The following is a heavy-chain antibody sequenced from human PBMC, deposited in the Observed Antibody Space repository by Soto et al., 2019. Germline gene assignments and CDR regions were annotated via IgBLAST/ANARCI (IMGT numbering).Heavy chain of an antibody. CDR1: GFTFTMYW. CDR3: ARAPPDY. J-gene: IGHJ4*02. V-gene: IGHV3-7*01. Sequence: EVQLVESGGGLVQPGGSLRLSCEASGFTFTMYWMSWVRQAPGKGLEWVANIDEGGGEKYYVDSVKGRFTISSDNARNSLYLQMNNLRAEDTAVYYCARAPPDYWGQGTLVTVSS. CDR2: IDEGGGEK.